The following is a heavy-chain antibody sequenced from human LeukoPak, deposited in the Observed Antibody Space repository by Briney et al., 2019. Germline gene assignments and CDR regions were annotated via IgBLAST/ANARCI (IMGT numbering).Heavy chain of an antibody. CDR2: INHSGST. J-gene: IGHJ4*02. D-gene: IGHD3-16*01. V-gene: IGHV4-34*01. Sequence: KPSETLSLTSAVYAGSFSGYFWSWIRQPPGKGLEWIGEINHSGSTSYNPSLKSRVTISLDTSKNQFSLRLSSVTAADTAVYYCPILAGQLAFHYWGQGTLVTVSS. CDR3: PILAGQLAFHY. CDR1: AGSFSGYF.